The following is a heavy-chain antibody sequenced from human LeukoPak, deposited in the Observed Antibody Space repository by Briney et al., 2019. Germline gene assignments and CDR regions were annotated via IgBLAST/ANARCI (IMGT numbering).Heavy chain of an antibody. Sequence: GESLKISCKGSGYSFTSYWIGWVRQMPGKGLEWMGIIYPGDPDTRYSPSFQGQVTISADKSISTAYLQWSSLKASDTAMYYCARLNYYDSSGYYPGFDYWGQGTLATVSS. J-gene: IGHJ4*02. D-gene: IGHD3-22*01. V-gene: IGHV5-51*01. CDR3: ARLNYYDSSGYYPGFDY. CDR1: GYSFTSYW. CDR2: IYPGDPDT.